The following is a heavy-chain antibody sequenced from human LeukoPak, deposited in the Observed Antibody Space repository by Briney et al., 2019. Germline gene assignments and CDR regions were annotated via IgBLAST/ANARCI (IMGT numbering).Heavy chain of an antibody. J-gene: IGHJ3*02. CDR2: MSYDRSNE. CDR3: AREGSRSDDAFDI. CDR1: GFTFNTYT. V-gene: IGHV3-30*04. Sequence: GRSLRLSCAASGFTFNTYTMHWVRQAPGEGLQWVALMSYDRSNEHYADSAKGRFTISRDNSKNTLYLQMTSLRLEDTAVYYCAREGSRSDDAFDIWGQGTLVTVSS.